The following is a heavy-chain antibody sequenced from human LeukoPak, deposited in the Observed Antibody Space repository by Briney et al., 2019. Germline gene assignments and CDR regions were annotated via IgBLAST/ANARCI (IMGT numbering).Heavy chain of an antibody. D-gene: IGHD6-19*01. CDR3: ARPYSTGYYNGGLFDY. J-gene: IGHJ4*02. V-gene: IGHV4-39*01. CDR2: VLYTGTT. Sequence: KTSETLSLTCTVSGGSISSSSFYWGWIRQPPGKGLEWIGSVLYTGTTYYNPSLKSRVTISVDTSKNQFSLKVTSVTAADTAVYYCARPYSTGYYNGGLFDYWGQGTLVTVSS. CDR1: GGSISSSSFY.